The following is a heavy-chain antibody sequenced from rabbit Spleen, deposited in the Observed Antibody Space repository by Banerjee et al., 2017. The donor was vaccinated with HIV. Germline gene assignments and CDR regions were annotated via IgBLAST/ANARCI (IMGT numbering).Heavy chain of an antibody. V-gene: IGHV1S45*01. D-gene: IGHD2-1*01. CDR2: IYAGSSGST. Sequence: QEQLVESGGGLVQPEGSLTLTCKASGFAFSNKAVMCWVRQAPGKGLEWIACIYAGSSGSTYYASWAKGRFTISKTSATTVTLQMTSLTSADTATYFCARGSATMTMVITGYYLNLWGQGTLVTVS. J-gene: IGHJ4*01. CDR3: ARGSATMTMVITGYYLNL. CDR1: GFAFSNKAV.